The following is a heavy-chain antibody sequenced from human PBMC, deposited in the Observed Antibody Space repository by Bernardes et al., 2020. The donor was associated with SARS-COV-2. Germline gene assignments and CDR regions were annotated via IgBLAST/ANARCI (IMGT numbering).Heavy chain of an antibody. Sequence: SETLSLTCAVSGGSISSSNWWSWVRQPPGKGLEWIGEIYHSGSTNYNPSLKSRVTISVDKSKNQFSLKLSSVTAADTAVYYCARVPATTVTTFWYFDLWGRGTLVTVSS. CDR2: IYHSGST. D-gene: IGHD4-17*01. V-gene: IGHV4-4*02. CDR3: ARVPATTVTTFWYFDL. CDR1: GGSISSSNW. J-gene: IGHJ2*01.